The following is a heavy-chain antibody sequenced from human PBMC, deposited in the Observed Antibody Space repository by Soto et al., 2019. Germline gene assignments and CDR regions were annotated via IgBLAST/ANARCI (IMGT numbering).Heavy chain of an antibody. CDR3: ARDLLSQKTIGRGYIYVGQGWFDH. D-gene: IGHD5-18*01. J-gene: IGHJ5*02. Sequence: PSETLSLTCTVSGGSVSSGNYYWSWIRQPPGKGLEWIGCIYYSGSTNYNPSLKSRVTISVDTSKNQFSLKLSSLTAADTAVYYCARDLLSQKTIGRGYIYVGQGWFDHWGQGTLVTVSS. V-gene: IGHV4-61*01. CDR2: IYYSGST. CDR1: GGSVSSGNYY.